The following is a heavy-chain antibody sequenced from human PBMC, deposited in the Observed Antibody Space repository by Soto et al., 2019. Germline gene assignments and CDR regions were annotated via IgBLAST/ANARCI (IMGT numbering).Heavy chain of an antibody. V-gene: IGHV3-48*01. CDR1: GFMFDSYA. CDR3: VKGWRWLQSFDY. Sequence: PGGSLRLSCVASGFMFDSYAMNWVRQAPGKGLEWVSYISPGGDRIYYAESLKGRITISRDNARNSLSLQMNILRAEDTAVYYCVKGWRWLQSFDYWGQGTLVTVSS. D-gene: IGHD5-12*01. J-gene: IGHJ4*02. CDR2: ISPGGDRI.